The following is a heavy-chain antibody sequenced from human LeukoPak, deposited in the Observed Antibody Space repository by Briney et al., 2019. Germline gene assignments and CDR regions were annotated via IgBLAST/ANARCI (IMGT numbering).Heavy chain of an antibody. J-gene: IGHJ4*02. CDR2: ISGSGSST. D-gene: IGHD3-3*01. V-gene: IGHV3-23*01. CDR3: AKASYYDLWSGSLRGYFDY. CDR1: GFTFSSYA. Sequence: GSLRLSCAASGFTFSSYAMSWVRQAPGKGLEWVSAISGSGSSTYYADSVKGRFTISRDNSKNTLYLQMNSLRAEGTAVYYCAKASYYDLWSGSLRGYFDYWGQGTLVTVSS.